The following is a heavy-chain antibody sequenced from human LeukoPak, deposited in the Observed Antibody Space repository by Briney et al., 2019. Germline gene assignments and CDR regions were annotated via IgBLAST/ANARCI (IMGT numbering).Heavy chain of an antibody. CDR2: MTYDGSKR. V-gene: IGHV3-30*02. CDR3: AKNRRIFGRTLQRHYMDV. D-gene: IGHD3-3*01. Sequence: GGSLRLSGVVSGFTFSSYGMHWVRQAPGKGLEWVAFMTYDGSKRPYADPVKGRFTISRDNSKNTLYLQMDGLRPEDTAVYDCAKNRRIFGRTLQRHYMDVWGKGTTVAVSS. J-gene: IGHJ6*03. CDR1: GFTFSSYG.